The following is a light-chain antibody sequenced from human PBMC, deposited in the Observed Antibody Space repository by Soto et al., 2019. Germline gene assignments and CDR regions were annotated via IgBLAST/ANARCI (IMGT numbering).Light chain of an antibody. CDR1: QSVSSKF. CDR2: GAS. CDR3: PQYGSSPLT. Sequence: EIVLTQSPGTLSLSPGERATLSCRASQSVSSKFLVWYQQKPGQAPRLLINGASSRATGTPDRFSGSGSGTDFTLTISRLEPEDFAVYYCPQYGSSPLTFGGGTKVQIK. V-gene: IGKV3-20*01. J-gene: IGKJ4*01.